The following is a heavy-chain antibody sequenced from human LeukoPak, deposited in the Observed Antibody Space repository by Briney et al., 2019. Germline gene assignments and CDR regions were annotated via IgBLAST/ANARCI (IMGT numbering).Heavy chain of an antibody. CDR2: ISWNSGSI. CDR3: ARVYGSSWYSDY. Sequence: PGGSLRLSCAASGFTFDDYAMHWVRQAPGKGLEWVLGISWNSGSIGYADSVKGRFTISRDNAKNSLYLQMNSLRAEDTALYYCARVYGSSWYSDYWGQGTLVTVSS. CDR1: GFTFDDYA. D-gene: IGHD6-13*01. J-gene: IGHJ4*02. V-gene: IGHV3-9*01.